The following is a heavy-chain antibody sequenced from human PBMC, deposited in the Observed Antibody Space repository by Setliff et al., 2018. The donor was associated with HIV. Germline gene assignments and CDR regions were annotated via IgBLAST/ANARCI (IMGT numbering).Heavy chain of an antibody. CDR2: IYYSGST. J-gene: IGHJ6*03. Sequence: SETLSLTCTVSGGSISSYYWSWIRQPPGKGLEWIGYIYYSGSTNYNPSLKSRVTISVDTSKNQFSLKLSSVTAADTAVYYCAREIIGYYYYYMDVWGKGTTVTVSS. V-gene: IGHV4-59*01. D-gene: IGHD3-10*01. CDR3: AREIIGYYYYYMDV. CDR1: GGSISSYY.